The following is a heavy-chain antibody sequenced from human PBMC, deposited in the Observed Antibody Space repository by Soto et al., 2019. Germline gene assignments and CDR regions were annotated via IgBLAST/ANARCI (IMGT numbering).Heavy chain of an antibody. D-gene: IGHD3-9*01. CDR3: ARGLEYYDSFTSYSRPDHYYYGMDV. Sequence: ASVKVSCKDSGYTFTNYAMYWVHHAPGQRLEWMGWINAGNGNTKYSQKFQGRVTITRDTSASTAYMELSSLRSEDTAVYYCARGLEYYDSFTSYSRPDHYYYGMDVWGQGTTVTVSS. J-gene: IGHJ6*02. V-gene: IGHV1-3*01. CDR2: INAGNGNT. CDR1: GYTFTNYA.